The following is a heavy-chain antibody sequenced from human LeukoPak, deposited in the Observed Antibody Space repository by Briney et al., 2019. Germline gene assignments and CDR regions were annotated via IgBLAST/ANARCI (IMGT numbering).Heavy chain of an antibody. CDR3: AKGQSYSSSSRSHYYYYMDV. D-gene: IGHD6-6*01. Sequence: GGSLRLSCAASGFTFSSYAMSWVRQAPGKGLEWVSAISGSGGSTYYADPVKGRFTISRDNSKNTLYLQMNSLRAEDTAVYYCAKGQSYSSSSRSHYYYYMDVWGKGTTVTVSS. CDR2: ISGSGGST. CDR1: GFTFSSYA. J-gene: IGHJ6*03. V-gene: IGHV3-23*01.